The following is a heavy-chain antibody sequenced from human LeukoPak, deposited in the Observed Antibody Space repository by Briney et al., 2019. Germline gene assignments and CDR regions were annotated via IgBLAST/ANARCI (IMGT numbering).Heavy chain of an antibody. D-gene: IGHD4-17*01. CDR3: ARDRDYRFFAFDL. V-gene: IGHV3-48*03. CDR2: VSSSGRTI. J-gene: IGHJ3*01. CDR1: GFTFSSYE. Sequence: PGGSLRLSCAASGFTFSSYEMNWVRQAPGKGLEWVSYVSSSGRTIYYADSVKGRFTVSRDNAKNSLYLQMSSLRAEDTAVCYCARDRDYRFFAFDLWGQGTMVTVSS.